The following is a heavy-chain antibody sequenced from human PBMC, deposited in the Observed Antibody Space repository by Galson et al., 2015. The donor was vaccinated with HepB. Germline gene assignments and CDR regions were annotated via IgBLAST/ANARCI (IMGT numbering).Heavy chain of an antibody. CDR3: ARDASPGIAVAGTYYYYGMDV. J-gene: IGHJ6*02. CDR2: ISYDGSNK. CDR1: GFTFRSYA. V-gene: IGHV3-30*04. Sequence: SLRLSCAASGFTFRSYAMHWVRQAPGKGLEWVAVISYDGSNKYYADSVKGRFTISRDNSKNTLYLQMNSLRAEDTAVYYCARDASPGIAVAGTYYYYGMDVWGQGTLVTVSS. D-gene: IGHD6-19*01.